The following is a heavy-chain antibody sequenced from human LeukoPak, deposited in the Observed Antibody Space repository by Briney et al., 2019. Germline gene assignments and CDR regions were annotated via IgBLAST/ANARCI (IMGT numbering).Heavy chain of an antibody. CDR1: GFIFSSYG. D-gene: IGHD6-19*01. CDR2: IRYDGSNK. CDR3: AKVSGAVAASGDY. V-gene: IGHV3-30*02. Sequence: GGALRLSCSASGFIFSSYGMHWVGQAPGKGLEGVAFIRYDGSNKYYADSVKGRFTISRNNSKNTLYLQMNSLRAADTAVYYCAKVSGAVAASGDYGGQATLVTVSS. J-gene: IGHJ4*01.